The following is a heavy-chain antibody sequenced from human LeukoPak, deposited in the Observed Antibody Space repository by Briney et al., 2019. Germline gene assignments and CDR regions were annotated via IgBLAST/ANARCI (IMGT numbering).Heavy chain of an antibody. CDR2: ISPYNDNT. CDR1: GYIFTRTG. J-gene: IGHJ4*02. D-gene: IGHD1-26*01. CDR3: AREGPQTLGASDY. V-gene: IGHV1-18*04. Sequence: ASVKVSCKASGYIFTRTGINWVRQAPGQGLEWMGWISPYNDNTKYAQKFQGRVTMTTDTSTSTAYMELRSLRSDDTAVYYCAREGPQTLGASDYWGQGTLVTVSS.